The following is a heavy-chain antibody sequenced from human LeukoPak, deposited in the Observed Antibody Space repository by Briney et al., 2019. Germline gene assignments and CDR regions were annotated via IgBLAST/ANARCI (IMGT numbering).Heavy chain of an antibody. J-gene: IGHJ4*02. Sequence: SETLSLTCTVSGGSISRYYWSWIRQPPGKGLEWIGYIYYSGSTNYNPSLKSRVTISVDTSKNQFSLKLSSVTAADTAVYYCASSIAGTPGLDYWGQGTLVTVSS. V-gene: IGHV4-59*01. CDR1: GGSISRYY. D-gene: IGHD2-15*01. CDR2: IYYSGST. CDR3: ASSIAGTPGLDY.